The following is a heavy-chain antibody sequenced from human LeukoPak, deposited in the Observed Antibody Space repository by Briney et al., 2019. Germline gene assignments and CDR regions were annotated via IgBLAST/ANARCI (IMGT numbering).Heavy chain of an antibody. CDR2: IYPGDSDT. Sequence: GESLKISCKGSGYSFTSYWIGWVRQMPGKSLEWMGIIYPGDSDTRYSPSFQGQVTISADKSISTAYLQWSSLKASDTAMYYCARSAEDKVDYSDYWGQGTLVTVSS. J-gene: IGHJ4*02. V-gene: IGHV5-51*01. CDR1: GYSFTSYW. D-gene: IGHD5-12*01. CDR3: ARSAEDKVDYSDY.